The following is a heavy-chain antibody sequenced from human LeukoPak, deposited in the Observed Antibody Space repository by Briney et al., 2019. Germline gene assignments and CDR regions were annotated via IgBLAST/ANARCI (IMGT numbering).Heavy chain of an antibody. CDR1: GYSSISNG. CDR2: IYPGDADT. D-gene: IGHD2-2*01. J-gene: IGHJ6*04. CDR3: ARVLGYCSSTICYYPYYYCYGMVV. V-gene: IGHV5-51*01. Sequence: GEALKIPCRGAGYSSISNGISWLRQMPGKGREWMGIIYPGDADTRYSPSFKGQVTISADKSISTAYLQWSSLKASDTAIYYCARVLGYCSSTICYYPYYYCYGMVVWGKGTTVTLSP.